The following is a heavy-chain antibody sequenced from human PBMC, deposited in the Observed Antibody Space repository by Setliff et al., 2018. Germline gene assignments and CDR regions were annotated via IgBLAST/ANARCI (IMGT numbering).Heavy chain of an antibody. Sequence: QPGGSLRLSCAASGFRFNTYWMTWVRQAPGKGLEWVANIERDGSSTSYVDSVKGRFTISRDNAKNSVYLEMNGLRAEDTAVYYCARTCSGSGCYAGLESWGQGTPVTVSS. CDR3: ARTCSGSGCYAGLES. D-gene: IGHD2-15*01. J-gene: IGHJ4*02. CDR2: IERDGSST. V-gene: IGHV3-7*03. CDR1: GFRFNTYW.